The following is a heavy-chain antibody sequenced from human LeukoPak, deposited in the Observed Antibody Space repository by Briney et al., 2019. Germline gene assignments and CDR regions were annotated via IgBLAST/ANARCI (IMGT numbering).Heavy chain of an antibody. J-gene: IGHJ4*02. V-gene: IGHV3-7*03. Sequence: PGGSLRLSCAASGFTFSNAWMSWVRQAPGKGLEWVANIKQDGSEKYYVDSVKGRFTISRDNAKNSLYLQMNSLRAEDTAVYYCAKRRYSSSWYFDYGGQGTLVTVSS. CDR2: IKQDGSEK. CDR1: GFTFSNAW. D-gene: IGHD6-6*01. CDR3: AKRRYSSSWYFDY.